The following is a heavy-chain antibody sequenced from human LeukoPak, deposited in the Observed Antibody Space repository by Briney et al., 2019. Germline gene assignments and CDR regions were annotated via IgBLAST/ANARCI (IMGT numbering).Heavy chain of an antibody. D-gene: IGHD3-22*01. Sequence: SETLSLTCTVSGDSISSGDYYWSWIRQPAGKGLEWIGRISSSGSTNYNPSLKSRVTISVDTSTNQFSLKLSSVTAADTAVYFCARGPYSYDSSGAFDIWGQGTMVTVSS. CDR3: ARGPYSYDSSGAFDI. CDR1: GDSISSGDYY. V-gene: IGHV4-61*02. CDR2: ISSSGST. J-gene: IGHJ3*02.